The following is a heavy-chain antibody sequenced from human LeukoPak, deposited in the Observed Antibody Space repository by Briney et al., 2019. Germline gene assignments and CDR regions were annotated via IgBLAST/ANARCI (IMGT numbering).Heavy chain of an antibody. CDR1: GFTVSSNY. J-gene: IGHJ4*02. CDR3: ARGYYFNRLDY. CDR2: IYSGGST. Sequence: GGSLRLSCAASGFTVSSNYMSWVRQAPGKGLEWVSVIYSGGSTYYADSVKGRFTISRDNSKSTLYLQMNSLRAEDTAVYYCARGYYFNRLDYWGQGTLVTVSS. D-gene: IGHD3-10*01. V-gene: IGHV3-66*01.